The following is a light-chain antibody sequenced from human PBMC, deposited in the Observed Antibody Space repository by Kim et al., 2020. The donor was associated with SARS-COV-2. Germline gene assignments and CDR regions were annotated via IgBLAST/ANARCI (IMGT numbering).Light chain of an antibody. V-gene: IGLV2-14*03. CDR3: SSYTSSRTWV. CDR2: DVS. J-gene: IGLJ3*02. CDR1: GSDVGGYNY. Sequence: GQSIPISGTGTGSDVGGYNYVSWYQQHPGKAPKLMVYDVSQRPSGVSNRFSGSKSGNTASLTISGLQAEDEADYHCSSYTSSRTWVFGGGTKLTVL.